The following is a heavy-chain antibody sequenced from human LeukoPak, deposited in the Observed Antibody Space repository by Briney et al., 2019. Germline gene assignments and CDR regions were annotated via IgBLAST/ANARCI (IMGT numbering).Heavy chain of an antibody. Sequence: GASVTLSCTASGYTFTGYYMHWVRQAPGQGLEWMGWINPNSGGTNYAQKFQGRVTMTRDTSISTAYMELSRLRSDDTAVYYCARGTKQQLVRLDYWGQGTLVTVSS. CDR1: GYTFTGYY. J-gene: IGHJ4*02. CDR3: ARGTKQQLVRLDY. D-gene: IGHD6-13*01. V-gene: IGHV1-2*02. CDR2: INPNSGGT.